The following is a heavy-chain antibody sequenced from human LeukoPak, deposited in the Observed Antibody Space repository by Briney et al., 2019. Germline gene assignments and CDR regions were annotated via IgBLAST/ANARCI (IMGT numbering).Heavy chain of an antibody. V-gene: IGHV3-30*04. Sequence: GGSLRLSCAASGFTFESYAMHWVRQPLGKGLEWVAVIAHDETNRFYADSEKGRFTISRDNSMNTLYLRMDSLRPEDTAVYFCARDLTPGAPDYFDYWGQGTLVTVSS. CDR2: IAHDETNR. CDR3: ARDLTPGAPDYFDY. D-gene: IGHD2-2*01. CDR1: GFTFESYA. J-gene: IGHJ4*02.